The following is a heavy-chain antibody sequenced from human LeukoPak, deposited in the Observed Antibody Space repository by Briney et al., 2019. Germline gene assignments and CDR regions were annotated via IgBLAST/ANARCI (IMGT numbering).Heavy chain of an antibody. CDR3: ARGPSGYHNT. CDR1: GFTFSSYW. CDR2: IKSDGSTT. D-gene: IGHD5-12*01. V-gene: IGHV3-74*01. Sequence: QSGGSLRLSCAASGFTFSSYWMHWVRQAPGKGLVWVSRIKSDGSTTSYADSVKGRFTISRDNAKNTLYLQMNSLRAEDTAVYYCARGPSGYHNTGGQGTLVTVSS. J-gene: IGHJ4*02.